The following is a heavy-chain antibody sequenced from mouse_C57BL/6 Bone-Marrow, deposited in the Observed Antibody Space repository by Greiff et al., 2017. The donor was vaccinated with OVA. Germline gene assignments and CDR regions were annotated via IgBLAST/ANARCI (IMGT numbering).Heavy chain of an antibody. CDR3: ASLIYYVFAY. J-gene: IGHJ3*01. CDR2: INPDSSTI. Sequence: GIDFSRYWMSWVRRAPGKGLEWIGEINPDSSTINYAPSLKDKFIISRDNAKNTLYLQMSKVKSEDTALYYCASLIYYVFAYWGQGTLVTVSA. D-gene: IGHD2-1*01. V-gene: IGHV4-1*01. CDR1: GIDFSRYW.